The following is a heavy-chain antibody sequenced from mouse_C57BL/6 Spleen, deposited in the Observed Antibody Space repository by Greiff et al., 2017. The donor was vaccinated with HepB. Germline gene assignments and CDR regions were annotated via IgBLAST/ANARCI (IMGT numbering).Heavy chain of an antibody. CDR1: GFSLTSYA. J-gene: IGHJ3*01. V-gene: IGHV2-9-1*01. CDR3: AQVPSTGTYDWAY. CDR2: IWTGGGT. D-gene: IGHD4-1*02. Sequence: VKLMESGPGLVAPSQSLSITCTVSGFSLTSYAISWVRQPPGKGLEWLGVIWTGGGTNYNSALKSRLSIGKDNSKSQVFLKMNSLQTDDTARYYCAQVPSTGTYDWAYWGQGTLVTVSA.